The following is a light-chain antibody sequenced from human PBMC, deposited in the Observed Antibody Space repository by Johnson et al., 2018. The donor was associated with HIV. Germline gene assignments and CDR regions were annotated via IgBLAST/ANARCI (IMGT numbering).Light chain of an antibody. Sequence: QSVLTQPPSVSAAPGQKVTISCSGSSPNIGNNYVSWYQQLPGTAPKLLIYENNKRPSGIPYRFSGSKSVTSATLGITGLQTGDEADYYCGTWDSSLRGVFGTGTKVTVL. CDR3: GTWDSSLRGV. CDR1: SPNIGNNY. V-gene: IGLV1-51*02. CDR2: ENN. J-gene: IGLJ1*01.